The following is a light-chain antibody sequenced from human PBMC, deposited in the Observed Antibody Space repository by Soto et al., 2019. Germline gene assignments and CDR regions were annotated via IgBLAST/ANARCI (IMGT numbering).Light chain of an antibody. CDR3: QQYGNSPLT. CDR2: GVS. J-gene: IGKJ4*01. V-gene: IGKV3-20*01. CDR1: QSVRSDD. Sequence: EILLTQSPYTLALSPGQRATLSCRASQSVRSDDFALYQQKPGHAPRVIIFGVSTRATGVPDRFSGSGSGPDFTLTISRLEPEDFAMYYCQQYGNSPLTFGGGTKVDIK.